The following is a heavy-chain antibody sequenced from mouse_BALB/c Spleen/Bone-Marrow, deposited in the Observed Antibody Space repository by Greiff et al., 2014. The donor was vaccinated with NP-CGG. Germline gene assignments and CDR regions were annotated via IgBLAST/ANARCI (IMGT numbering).Heavy chain of an antibody. CDR3: ARTAYFDY. CDR2: FYPGGGYT. Sequence: LQESGAELVRPGTSVKISCKASGYTFTNYWLGWIKQRPGHGLEWIGDFYPGGGYTNYNEEFKGKATLTADASSSTAYMQLSSLTSEDSAVYFCARTAYFDYWGQGTTLTASS. J-gene: IGHJ2*01. V-gene: IGHV1-63*02. CDR1: GYTFTNYW.